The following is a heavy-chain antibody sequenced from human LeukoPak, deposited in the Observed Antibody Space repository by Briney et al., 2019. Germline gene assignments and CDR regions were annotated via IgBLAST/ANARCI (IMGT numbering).Heavy chain of an antibody. D-gene: IGHD3/OR15-3a*01. V-gene: IGHV4-39*01. J-gene: IGHJ4*02. CDR2: IYYSGNT. Sequence: PSETLSLTCTVSGVSISSSNSYWGWIRQPPGKGLEWIGSIYYSGNTYYNASLKSQVSISIDTSKNQFSLRLTSVTAAETAVYYCARQTGSGLFILPGGQGTLVPVSS. CDR3: ARQTGSGLFILP. CDR1: GVSISSSNSY.